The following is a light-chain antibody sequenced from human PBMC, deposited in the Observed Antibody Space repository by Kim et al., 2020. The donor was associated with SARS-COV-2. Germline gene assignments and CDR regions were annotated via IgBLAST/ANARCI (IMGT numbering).Light chain of an antibody. CDR2: QDS. J-gene: IGLJ2*01. Sequence: SVSPGQTASLTCSGDNLGDKYACWYQQKPGQSPGLVIYQDSKRPSGIPERFSGSNSGNTATLTISGTQAMDEADYYCQAWDSSTVVFGGGTQLTVL. CDR1: NLGDKY. CDR3: QAWDSSTVV. V-gene: IGLV3-1*01.